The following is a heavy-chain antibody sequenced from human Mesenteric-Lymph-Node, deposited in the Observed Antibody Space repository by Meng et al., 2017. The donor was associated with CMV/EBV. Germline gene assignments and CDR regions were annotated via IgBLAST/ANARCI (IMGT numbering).Heavy chain of an antibody. CDR3: ARDHLTQITDAGLGYLRLDP. Sequence: GSLRLSCTVSGGSISSSNYHWGWIRQPPGKGLEWIGSIYYSGYTYYRPSLKSRLTMSVDTSKNQFSLKLSSVTAADTAVYYCARDHLTQITDAGLGYLRLDPWGQGTMVTVSS. D-gene: IGHD1-20*01. CDR1: GGSISSSNYH. CDR2: IYYSGYT. V-gene: IGHV4-39*07. J-gene: IGHJ5*02.